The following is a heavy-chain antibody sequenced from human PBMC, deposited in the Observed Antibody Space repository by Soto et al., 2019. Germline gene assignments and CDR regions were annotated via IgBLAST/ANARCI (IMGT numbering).Heavy chain of an antibody. V-gene: IGHV1-18*01. CDR1: GYTFTSYG. Sequence: ASVKVSCKASGYTFTSYGISWVRQAPGQGLEWMGWISAYNGNTNYAQKLQGRVTMTTDTSTSTAYMELNSLRAEDTAVYYCARGFFSAVYAAHFAHWGQGTPVTVSS. CDR2: ISAYNGNT. CDR3: ARGFFSAVYAAHFAH. D-gene: IGHD2-8*01. J-gene: IGHJ4*02.